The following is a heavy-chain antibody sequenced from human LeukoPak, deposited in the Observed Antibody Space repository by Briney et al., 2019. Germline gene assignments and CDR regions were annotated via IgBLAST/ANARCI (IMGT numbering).Heavy chain of an antibody. CDR1: GGSISSCGYY. CDR2: IYYSGST. D-gene: IGHD5-12*01. CDR3: ARDSGYDSEGYFDY. J-gene: IGHJ4*02. V-gene: IGHV4-31*03. Sequence: SQTLSLTCTVSGGSISSCGYYWSWIRQHPGKGLEWIGNIYYSGSTYYNPSLKSRVTISVDTSKNQFSLKLSSVTAADTAVYYCARDSGYDSEGYFDYWGQGTLVTVSS.